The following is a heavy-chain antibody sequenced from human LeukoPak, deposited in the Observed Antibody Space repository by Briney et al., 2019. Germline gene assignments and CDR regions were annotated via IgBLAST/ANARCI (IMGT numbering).Heavy chain of an antibody. Sequence: GGSLRLSCAASGFTFSDYYMSWIRQAPGKGLEWVSYISSSGSTIYYADSVKGRFTISRDNAKNSLYLQMNSLRAEDTAVYYCASTSVGSIFLTFGAFDIWGQGTMVTVSS. CDR3: ASTSVGSIFLTFGAFDI. D-gene: IGHD3-3*01. V-gene: IGHV3-11*04. CDR2: ISSSGSTI. J-gene: IGHJ3*02. CDR1: GFTFSDYY.